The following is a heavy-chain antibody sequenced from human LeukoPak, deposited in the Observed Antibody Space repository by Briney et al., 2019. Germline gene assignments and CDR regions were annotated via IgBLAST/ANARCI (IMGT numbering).Heavy chain of an antibody. CDR1: GGSISSHY. CDR3: ARMRKWFGELSAFDI. Sequence: SETLSLTCTVSGGSISSHYWSWIRQPPGKGLEWIGYIYYSGSTNYNPSLKGRVTISVDTSKNQFSLKLSSVTAADTAVYYCARMRKWFGELSAFDIWGQGTMVTVSS. CDR2: IYYSGST. V-gene: IGHV4-59*11. J-gene: IGHJ3*02. D-gene: IGHD3-10*01.